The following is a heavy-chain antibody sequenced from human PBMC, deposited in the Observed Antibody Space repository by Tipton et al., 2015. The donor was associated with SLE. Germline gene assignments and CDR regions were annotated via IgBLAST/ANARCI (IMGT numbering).Heavy chain of an antibody. CDR1: GGSISSYY. D-gene: IGHD1-26*01. J-gene: IGHJ5*02. CDR3: ARQWVGATLGWFDP. Sequence: TLSLTCTVSGGSISSYYWSWIRQPPGKGLEWIGNIYYSVSTNYNPSLKSRVTISVDTSKNQFSLKLSSVTAADTAVYYCARQWVGATLGWFDPWGQGTLVTVSS. V-gene: IGHV4-59*08. CDR2: IYYSVST.